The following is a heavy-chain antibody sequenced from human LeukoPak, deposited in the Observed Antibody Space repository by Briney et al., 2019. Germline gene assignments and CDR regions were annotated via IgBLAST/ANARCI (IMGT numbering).Heavy chain of an antibody. V-gene: IGHV3-48*03. CDR1: EFTFSSYE. J-gene: IGHJ4*02. D-gene: IGHD6-19*01. CDR2: ISGSGTII. CDR3: ARRKGCDY. Sequence: GGSLRLSCTASEFTFSSYEMNWVRQAPGKGLEWVSYISGSGTIIYYTDSVNGRFTISRDNAKNSLYLQMNSLRAEDMAVYYCARRKGCDYWGQGTLVTVSS.